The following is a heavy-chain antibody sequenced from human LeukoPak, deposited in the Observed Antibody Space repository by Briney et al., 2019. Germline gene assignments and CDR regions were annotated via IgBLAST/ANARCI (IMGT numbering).Heavy chain of an antibody. V-gene: IGHV2-5*02. CDR2: IYWDDDK. Sequence: ESGPTLVNPTQTLTLTCTFSGFSLSTSGVGVGWIRQPPGRALEWLALIYWDDDKRYSPSLKSRLTITKDTSKNQVVLTMTNMDPVDTATYYCARTYYYVNAFDIWGQGTMVTVSS. J-gene: IGHJ3*02. CDR1: GFSLSTSGVG. D-gene: IGHD3-10*02. CDR3: ARTYYYVNAFDI.